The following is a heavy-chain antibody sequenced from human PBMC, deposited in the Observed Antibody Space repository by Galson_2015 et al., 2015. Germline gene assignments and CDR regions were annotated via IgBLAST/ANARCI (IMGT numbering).Heavy chain of an antibody. D-gene: IGHD3-22*01. CDR2: YSGST. J-gene: IGHJ4*02. V-gene: IGHV4-39*01. CDR3: ARQGNYDSSGIRFDY. Sequence: YSGSTYYNPSLKSRVTMSVDTSRNQFSLRLNSVTAADTAVYYCARQGNYDSSGIRFDYWGQGTLVTVSS.